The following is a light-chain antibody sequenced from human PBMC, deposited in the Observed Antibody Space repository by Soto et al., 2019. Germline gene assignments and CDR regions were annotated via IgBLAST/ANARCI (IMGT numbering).Light chain of an antibody. CDR3: CSYAGTLVV. CDR2: DVS. CDR1: SSDFGGYNY. V-gene: IGLV2-11*01. J-gene: IGLJ1*01. Sequence: QSVLTQPRSVSGSPGQSVTISCTGTSSDFGGYNYVSWYQPHPGKAPKLMSYDVSERPTGVTDRCSCSKSGNTSSLTSSGLQAEDEADYYCCSYAGTLVVFGTEIKLT.